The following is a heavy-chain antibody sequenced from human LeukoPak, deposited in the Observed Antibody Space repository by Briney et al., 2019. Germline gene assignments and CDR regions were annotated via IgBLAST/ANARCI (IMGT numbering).Heavy chain of an antibody. J-gene: IGHJ4*02. CDR1: GFTFDDYA. Sequence: PGGSLRLSCAASGFTFDDYAMHWVRQAPGKGLEWVSLISGDGGSTYYADSVKGRFTISRDNSKNSLYLQMNSLRTEDTALYYCAKYIVDYYDSSGIDYFDYWGQGTLVTVSS. CDR2: ISGDGGST. D-gene: IGHD3-22*01. V-gene: IGHV3-43*02. CDR3: AKYIVDYYDSSGIDYFDY.